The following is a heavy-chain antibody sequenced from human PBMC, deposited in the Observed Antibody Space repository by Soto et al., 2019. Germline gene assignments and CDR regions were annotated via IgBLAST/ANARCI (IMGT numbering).Heavy chain of an antibody. Sequence: QVQLQESGPGLVKPSETLSLTCSVSGVSTSNHYWTWIRKPPGQGPEWIGCIYYSGTTNYNASFNSRVTISLDTSMNQFSLWLTSVTTADTAVYYCARGGGSPFHDHEFDYWGQGILVTVSS. CDR3: ARGGGSPFHDHEFDY. D-gene: IGHD6-19*01. V-gene: IGHV4-59*11. CDR2: IYYSGTT. J-gene: IGHJ4*02. CDR1: GVSTSNHY.